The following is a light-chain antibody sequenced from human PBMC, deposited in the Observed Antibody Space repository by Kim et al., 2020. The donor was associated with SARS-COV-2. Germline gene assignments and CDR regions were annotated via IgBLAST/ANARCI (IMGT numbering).Light chain of an antibody. J-gene: IGKJ2*01. V-gene: IGKV1-39*01. CDR1: QSISSY. CDR2: AAS. CDR3: QQSYSTQYT. Sequence: SAYVGDRVTTTCRASQSISSYLNRYQQKPGTAPKLLIYAASSLQSGVPSRFSGSGSGTDFTLTISSLQPEDFATYYCQQSYSTQYTFGQGTKLEI.